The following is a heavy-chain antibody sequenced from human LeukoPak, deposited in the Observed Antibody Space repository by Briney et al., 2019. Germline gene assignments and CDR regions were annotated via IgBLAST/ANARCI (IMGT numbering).Heavy chain of an antibody. CDR3: ARAGGNSVAFDI. CDR2: ISHDGRTT. J-gene: IGHJ3*02. D-gene: IGHD4-23*01. CDR1: GFTFSNYA. V-gene: IGHV3-30*14. Sequence: GGSLRLSCAASGFTFSNYAIHWVCQAPGKGLEWVAVISHDGRTTYYADSVKGRFTITRDNSKNTLYLQMNSLRAEDTAVYYCARAGGNSVAFDIWGQGTMVTVSS.